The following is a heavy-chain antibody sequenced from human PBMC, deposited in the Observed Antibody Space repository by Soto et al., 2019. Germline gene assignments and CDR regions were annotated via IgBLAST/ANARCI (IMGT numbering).Heavy chain of an antibody. D-gene: IGHD3-3*01. CDR2: INAANGNT. V-gene: IGHV1-3*01. CDR3: ARELQFLEKGFDY. J-gene: IGHJ4*02. Sequence: QVPLVQSGAEVKQSGASVKLSCKASGYTFTSHYIHWVRQAPGQRLEWMGCINAANGNTPYSQKFQGSITITMDTSASTAYRELSSLKSEDTAVYYCARELQFLEKGFDYWGQGTLVTVSS. CDR1: GYTFTSHY.